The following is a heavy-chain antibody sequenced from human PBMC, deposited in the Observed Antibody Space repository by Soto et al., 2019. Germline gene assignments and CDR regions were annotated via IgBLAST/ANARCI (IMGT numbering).Heavy chain of an antibody. J-gene: IGHJ6*04. CDR2: ISAYNGNT. Sequence: QVQLVQSGAEVKKPGASVKVSCKASGYTFTSYGISWVRQAPGQGLEWMGWISAYNGNTNYAQKRQGRVTVNTDTSTSTAYMELRSLRSDYTAVYYCARDGRVAAPPSDYYYGMDVWGKGTTVTVSS. CDR1: GYTFTSYG. CDR3: ARDGRVAAPPSDYYYGMDV. D-gene: IGHD6-6*01. V-gene: IGHV1-18*04.